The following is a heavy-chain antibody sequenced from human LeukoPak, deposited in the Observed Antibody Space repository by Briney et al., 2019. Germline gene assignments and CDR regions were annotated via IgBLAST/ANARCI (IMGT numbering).Heavy chain of an antibody. J-gene: IGHJ4*02. CDR3: AVSGSSDFDY. Sequence: ASVKVSCKTSGFTFTGYFSHWVRQAPGQGLEWMGRIIPILGIANYAQKFQGRVTITADKSTGTAYMELSSLRSEDTAVYYCAVSGSSDFDYWGQGTLVTVSS. CDR1: GFTFTGYF. D-gene: IGHD1-26*01. V-gene: IGHV1-69*02. CDR2: IIPILGIA.